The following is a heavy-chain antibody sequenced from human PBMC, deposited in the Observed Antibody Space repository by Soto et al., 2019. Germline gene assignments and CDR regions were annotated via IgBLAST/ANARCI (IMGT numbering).Heavy chain of an antibody. CDR3: ARHRNYDILTGHPDY. D-gene: IGHD3-9*01. CDR2: IYPGDSDT. V-gene: IGHV5-51*01. Sequence: EVQLVQSGAEVKKPGESLKISCKGSVYSFTSYWIGWVRQMPAKGLEWMGIIYPGDSDTTYSPSFPGQVTISADKSIRTAYLPLSSLKASHTAVYYFARHRNYDILTGHPDYWGQGTLVTVSS. CDR1: VYSFTSYW. J-gene: IGHJ4*02.